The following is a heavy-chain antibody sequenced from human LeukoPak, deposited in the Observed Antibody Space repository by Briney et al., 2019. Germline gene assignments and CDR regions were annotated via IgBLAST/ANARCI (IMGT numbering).Heavy chain of an antibody. Sequence: SETLSLTCTVSGGSISSYYWSWIRQPPGKGLEWIGYIYYSGSTNYNPSLKSRVTISVDTSKNQFSLKLSSVTAADTAVYYCATSLTAYSSSYPFDNWGQGTLVTVSS. CDR3: ATSLTAYSSSYPFDN. CDR1: GGSISSYY. V-gene: IGHV4-59*03. J-gene: IGHJ4*02. D-gene: IGHD6-13*01. CDR2: IYYSGST.